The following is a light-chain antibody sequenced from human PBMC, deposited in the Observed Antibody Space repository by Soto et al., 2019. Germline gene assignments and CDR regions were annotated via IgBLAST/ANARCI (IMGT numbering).Light chain of an antibody. CDR2: GIS. Sequence: ERVLTQSPGTLSLSPGERATLSCRASQSVSNSYFAWYQQKPGQAPRLLIYGISSRATGIPDRFSGSGSGTDFTLTISRLEPEDFVVYYCQQYSSLPHTFGQGTKLEVK. V-gene: IGKV3-20*01. CDR3: QQYSSLPHT. J-gene: IGKJ2*01. CDR1: QSVSNSY.